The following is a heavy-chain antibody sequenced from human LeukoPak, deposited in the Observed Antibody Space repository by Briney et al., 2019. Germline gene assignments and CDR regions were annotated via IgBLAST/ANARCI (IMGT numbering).Heavy chain of an antibody. CDR3: AKDGLYYDGSEHVYYFDS. CDR1: GFTFSRSA. D-gene: IGHD3-22*01. V-gene: IGHV3-23*01. Sequence: GGSLGLSCAASGFTFSRSAMTWVRQGPGTGLEFVASIIYSGGATYYADSVKGRFTISRDNSKNTLYLQMNSLRAEDTALYYCAKDGLYYDGSEHVYYFDSWGQGTLVTVSS. CDR2: IIYSGGAT. J-gene: IGHJ4*02.